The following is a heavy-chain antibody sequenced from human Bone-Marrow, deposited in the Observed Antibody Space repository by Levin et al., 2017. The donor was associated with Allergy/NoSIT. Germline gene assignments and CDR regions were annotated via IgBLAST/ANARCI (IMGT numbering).Heavy chain of an antibody. CDR3: ARDHVNGDSVWGPFGF. J-gene: IGHJ4*02. V-gene: IGHV3-23*01. D-gene: IGHD4-17*01. CDR2: IGGGDD. Sequence: PGGSLRLSCAASGFTFSIYAMYWVRQAPGKGLEWVSSIGGGDDYYADSVKGRFTVSRDDSKNMVSLQMNSLRAEDTAVYYCARDHVNGDSVWGPFGFWGRGTLVTVSS. CDR1: GFTFSIYA.